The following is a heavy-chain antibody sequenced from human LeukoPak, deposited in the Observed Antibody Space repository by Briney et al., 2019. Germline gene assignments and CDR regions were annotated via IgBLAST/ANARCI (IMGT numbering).Heavy chain of an antibody. CDR2: IYHSGST. CDR3: ARDDDLVRGVIGY. D-gene: IGHD3-10*01. CDR1: GGSISSSNW. J-gene: IGHJ4*02. Sequence: SGTLSLTCAVSGGSISSSNWWSWVRQPPGKGLEWIGEIYHSGSTNYNPFLKSRVTISVDKSKNQFSLKLSSVTAADTAVYYCARDDDLVRGVIGYWGQGTLVTVSS. V-gene: IGHV4-4*02.